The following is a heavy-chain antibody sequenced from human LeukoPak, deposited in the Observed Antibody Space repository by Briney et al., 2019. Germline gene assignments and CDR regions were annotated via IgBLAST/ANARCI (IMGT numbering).Heavy chain of an antibody. D-gene: IGHD6-19*01. J-gene: IGHJ6*03. CDR2: INPNSGGT. Sequence: GASVKVSCKASGYTFTGYYMHWVRQAPGQGLEWMGRINPNSGGTNYAQKFQGSVTMTRDTSISTAYMELSRLRSDDTAVYYCARNQQWLVRDYYYMDVWGKGTTVTVSS. V-gene: IGHV1-2*06. CDR1: GYTFTGYY. CDR3: ARNQQWLVRDYYYMDV.